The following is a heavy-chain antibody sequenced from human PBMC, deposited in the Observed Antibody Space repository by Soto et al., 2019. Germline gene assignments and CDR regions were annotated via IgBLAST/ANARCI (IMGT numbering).Heavy chain of an antibody. J-gene: IGHJ2*01. CDR3: ARTFYDFWSGYLTGYFDL. CDR2: INHSGST. CDR1: GGSFSGYY. D-gene: IGHD3-3*01. V-gene: IGHV4-34*01. Sequence: PSETLSLTCAVYGGSFSGYYWSWIRQPPGKGLEWIGEINHSGSTNYNPSLKSRVTISVDTSKNQFSLKLSSVTAADTAVYYCARTFYDFWSGYLTGYFDLWGRRTLVTVSS.